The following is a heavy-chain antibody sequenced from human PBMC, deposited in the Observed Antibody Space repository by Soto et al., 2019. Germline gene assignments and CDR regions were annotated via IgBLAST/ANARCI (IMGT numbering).Heavy chain of an antibody. V-gene: IGHV4-61*01. J-gene: IGHJ5*02. CDR3: ARGLRRQQVGEWFDP. CDR2: IYYSGTT. Sequence: SETLSLTCTVSGASLSSGSYYWSWIRQPPGKGLEWLGYIYYSGTTKYKPSLTSRVTLSVDMSKNQFSLKLNSVTAADSAVYFCARGLRRQQVGEWFDPWAQGTLVTVSS. D-gene: IGHD6-13*01. CDR1: GASLSSGSYY.